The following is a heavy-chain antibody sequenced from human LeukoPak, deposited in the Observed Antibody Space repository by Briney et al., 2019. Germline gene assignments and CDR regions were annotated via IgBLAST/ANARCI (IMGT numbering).Heavy chain of an antibody. CDR1: GGSISSYY. J-gene: IGHJ2*01. Sequence: SETLSLTCTVSGGSISSYYWSWIRQPPGKGLEWIGYIYYSGSTNYNPSLKSRVTISVDTSKNQFSLKLSSVTAADTAVYYCARPFQSGWSGWYFDLWGRGTLVTVSS. D-gene: IGHD3/OR15-3a*01. CDR2: IYYSGST. CDR3: ARPFQSGWSGWYFDL. V-gene: IGHV4-59*01.